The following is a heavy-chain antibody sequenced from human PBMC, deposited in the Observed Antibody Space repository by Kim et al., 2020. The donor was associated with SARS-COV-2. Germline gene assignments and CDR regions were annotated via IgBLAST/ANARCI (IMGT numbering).Heavy chain of an antibody. D-gene: IGHD3-9*01. Sequence: SETLSLTCTVSGGSISSSSYYWGWIRQPPGKGLEWIGSIYYSGSTYYNPSLKSRVTISVDTSKNQFSLKLSSVTAADTAVYYCAREGYDILTGGWFDPWGQGTLVTVSS. CDR2: IYYSGST. CDR1: GGSISSSSYY. J-gene: IGHJ5*02. CDR3: AREGYDILTGGWFDP. V-gene: IGHV4-39*02.